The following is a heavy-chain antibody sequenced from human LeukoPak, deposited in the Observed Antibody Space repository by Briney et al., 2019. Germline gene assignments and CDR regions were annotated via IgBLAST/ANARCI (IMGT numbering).Heavy chain of an antibody. D-gene: IGHD6-13*01. Sequence: TLSLICAVSGGSISSGGYYWSWIRQPPGKGLEWIGYIYHSGSTYYNPSLKSRVTISVDRSKNQFSLKLSSVTAADTAVYYCASSYSSSSIDYWGQGTLVTVSS. J-gene: IGHJ4*02. CDR1: GGSISSGGYY. CDR3: ASSYSSSSIDY. V-gene: IGHV4-30-2*01. CDR2: IYHSGST.